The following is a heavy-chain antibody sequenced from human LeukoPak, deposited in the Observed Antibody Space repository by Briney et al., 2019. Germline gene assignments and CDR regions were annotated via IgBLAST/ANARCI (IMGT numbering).Heavy chain of an antibody. V-gene: IGHV4-61*08. D-gene: IGHD6-6*01. J-gene: IGHJ4*02. CDR2: ISYTGST. Sequence: SETLSLACTVSGGSISSGGYYWSWLRQPPGKGLDWLGCISYTGSTTYNPSLWSRVTISVDTSKSQFSLKLSSVTAAATAVYYCARTPVDPYSSSSRPYYLDYWGQGTLVTVSS. CDR3: ARTPVDPYSSSSRPYYLDY. CDR1: GGSISSGGYY.